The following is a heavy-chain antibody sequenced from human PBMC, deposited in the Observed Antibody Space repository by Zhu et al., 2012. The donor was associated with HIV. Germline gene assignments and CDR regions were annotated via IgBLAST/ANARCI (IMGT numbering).Heavy chain of an antibody. CDR2: IYNSGNT. Sequence: QVHLQESGPGLVKPSETLSLTCTVSRASISTYYWNWIRQPPGKGLEWIGFIYNSGNTNYSPSLKSRVSISVDTSKNQFSLNLTSVTTADTAVYYCARGLTVVTPASDAFDIWGQGTMVTVFS. CDR3: ARGLTVVTPASDAFDI. CDR1: RASISTYY. J-gene: IGHJ3*02. D-gene: IGHD4-23*01. V-gene: IGHV4-59*01.